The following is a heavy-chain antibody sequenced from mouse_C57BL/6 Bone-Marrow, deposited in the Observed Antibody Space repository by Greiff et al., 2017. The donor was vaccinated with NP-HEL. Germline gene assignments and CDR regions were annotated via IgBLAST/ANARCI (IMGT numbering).Heavy chain of an antibody. CDR3: ARHEDYYGSSYWYFDV. CDR2: ISSGGSYT. Sequence: EVKLMESGGDLVKPGGSLKLSCAASGFTFSSYGMSWVRQTPDKRLEWVATISSGGSYTYYPDSVKGRFTISRDNAKNTLYLQMSSLKSEDTAMYYCARHEDYYGSSYWYFDVWGTGTTVTVSS. J-gene: IGHJ1*03. CDR1: GFTFSSYG. D-gene: IGHD1-1*01. V-gene: IGHV5-6*01.